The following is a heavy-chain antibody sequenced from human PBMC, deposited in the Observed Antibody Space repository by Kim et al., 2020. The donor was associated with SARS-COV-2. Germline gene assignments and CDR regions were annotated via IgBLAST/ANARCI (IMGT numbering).Heavy chain of an antibody. D-gene: IGHD3-3*01. J-gene: IGHJ6*02. CDR2: INPNSGGT. Sequence: ASVKVSCKASGYTFTGYYMHWVRQAPGQGLEWMGRINPNSGGTNYAQKFQGRVTMTRDTSISTAYMELSRLRSDDTAVYYCARSIVWSYGMDVWGQGTTVTVSS. CDR3: ARSIVWSYGMDV. CDR1: GYTFTGYY. V-gene: IGHV1-2*06.